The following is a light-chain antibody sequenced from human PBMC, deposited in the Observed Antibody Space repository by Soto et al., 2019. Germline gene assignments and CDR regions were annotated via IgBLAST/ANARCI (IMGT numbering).Light chain of an antibody. CDR1: QSVNNNY. CDR3: QQYGSARWT. V-gene: IGKV3-20*01. J-gene: IGKJ1*01. CDR2: AAS. Sequence: EVVLTQSPGTLSLSPGERATLSCRASQSVNNNYLAWYQHKPGQSPRRLIYAASNSARGIPDRFGGRGSGKDSTLTVSRLEPEDLAVYYSQQYGSARWTFGQGTKVEI.